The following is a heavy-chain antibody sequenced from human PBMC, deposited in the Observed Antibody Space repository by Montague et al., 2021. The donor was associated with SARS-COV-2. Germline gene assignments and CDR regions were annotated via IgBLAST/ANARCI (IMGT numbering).Heavy chain of an antibody. V-gene: IGHV4-61*01. D-gene: IGHD6-6*01. CDR1: GASVASGNFY. CDR2: MYYTGHT. J-gene: IGHJ4*02. CDR3: ARSRANVPSRPGFDY. Sequence: SETLSLTCTVSGASVASGNFYWSWLRQPPGKGLEWIGYMYYTGHTNYNPSLESRVTMPVDPSKNQFSLTLTSVTAADTAVYYCARSRANVPSRPGFDYRGQGALVTVSS.